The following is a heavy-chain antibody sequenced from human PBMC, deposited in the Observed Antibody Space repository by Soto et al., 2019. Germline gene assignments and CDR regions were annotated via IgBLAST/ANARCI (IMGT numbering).Heavy chain of an antibody. D-gene: IGHD5-12*01. Sequence: SVKVSCKASGGTFSSYAISWVRQAPGQGLEWMGGIIPIFGTANYVQKFQGRVTITADESTSAAYMELSSLRSEDTAVYYCARDVSPEKRWLQFYFDYWGQGTLVTVSS. CDR1: GGTFSSYA. V-gene: IGHV1-69*13. CDR3: ARDVSPEKRWLQFYFDY. CDR2: IIPIFGTA. J-gene: IGHJ4*02.